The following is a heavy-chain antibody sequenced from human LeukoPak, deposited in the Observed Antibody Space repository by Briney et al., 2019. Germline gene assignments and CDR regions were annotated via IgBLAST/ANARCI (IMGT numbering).Heavy chain of an antibody. CDR2: ISGSGGST. D-gene: IGHD3-10*01. CDR3: AKDSGFMVRGVTSDY. CDR1: GFNFSSDA. J-gene: IGHJ4*02. Sequence: GGSLRLSCAASGFNFSSDAMHWVRQAPGKGLEWVSAISGSGGSTYYADSVKGRFTISRDNSKNTLYLQMNSLRAEDTAVYYCAKDSGFMVRGVTSDYWGQGTLVTVSS. V-gene: IGHV3-23*01.